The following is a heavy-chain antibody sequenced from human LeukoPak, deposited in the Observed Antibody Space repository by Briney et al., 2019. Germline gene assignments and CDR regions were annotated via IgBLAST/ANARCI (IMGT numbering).Heavy chain of an antibody. CDR1: GGSISSYY. V-gene: IGHV4-59*08. J-gene: IGHJ4*02. CDR3: ARTYCRGGSCHFDY. Sequence: SETLSLTCTVSGGSISSYYWSWIRQPPGKGLAWIGYIYYSGSTNYNPSLKSRVTISVDTSKNQFSLKLSSVTAADTAVYYCARTYCRGGSCHFDYWGQGTLVTVSS. D-gene: IGHD2-15*01. CDR2: IYYSGST.